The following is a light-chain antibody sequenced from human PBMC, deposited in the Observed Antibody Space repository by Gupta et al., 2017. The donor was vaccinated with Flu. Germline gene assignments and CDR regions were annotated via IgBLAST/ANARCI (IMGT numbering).Light chain of an antibody. CDR1: QDIGNS. CDR2: GTS. V-gene: IGKV1-16*02. J-gene: IGKJ4*01. Sequence: DKVTISGLASQDIGNSLAWFQQKPGKAPKSLIYGTSTLQAGVPSKFSGSGSGTDFTLTISSLQPEDFGTYFCQQYSYYPLTFGGGTKVEIK. CDR3: QQYSYYPLT.